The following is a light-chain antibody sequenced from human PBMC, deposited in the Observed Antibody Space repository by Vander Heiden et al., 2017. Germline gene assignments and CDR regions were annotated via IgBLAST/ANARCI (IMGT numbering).Light chain of an antibody. CDR2: EVS. CDR1: QSLRHSDGKTY. Sequence: DIVMTHTPLSLSVTPGQPASISCKSSQSLRHSDGKTYLYWYLQRAGQPPQLLIYEVSNRFPGVPDRFSGSGSGTDFTLKISRVEAEDVGVYYCMQSIPLPPITFGQGTRLEIK. J-gene: IGKJ5*01. CDR3: MQSIPLPPIT. V-gene: IGKV2D-29*01.